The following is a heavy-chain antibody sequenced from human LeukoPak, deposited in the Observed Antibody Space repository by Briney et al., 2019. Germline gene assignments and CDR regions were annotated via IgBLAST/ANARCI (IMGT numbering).Heavy chain of an antibody. CDR3: VRGGIGYDSDY. J-gene: IGHJ4*02. Sequence: SETLSLTCTVSGGSISNSAYYWSWIRQPPGKGLEWIAYIHHSGTYYNPSLKSRVTISIDRSKSQFSLNLTSVTVADTAVYYCVRGGIGYDSDYWGQGTLVAVSS. CDR1: GGSISNSAYY. CDR2: IHHSGT. V-gene: IGHV4-30-2*01. D-gene: IGHD5-12*01.